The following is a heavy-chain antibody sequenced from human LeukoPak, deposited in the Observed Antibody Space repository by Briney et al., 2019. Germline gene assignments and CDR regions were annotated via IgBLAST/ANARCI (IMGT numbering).Heavy chain of an antibody. CDR1: GYTFTGYY. CDR3: ARGGVLGYCSSTSCADFDC. Sequence: GASVKVSCKASGYTFTGYYMHWVRQAPGQGLEWMGWINPNSGGTNYAQKFQGRVTMTRDTSISTAYMELSRLRSDDTAVYYCARGGVLGYCSSTSCADFDCWGQGTLVTVSS. J-gene: IGHJ4*02. D-gene: IGHD2-2*01. V-gene: IGHV1-2*02. CDR2: INPNSGGT.